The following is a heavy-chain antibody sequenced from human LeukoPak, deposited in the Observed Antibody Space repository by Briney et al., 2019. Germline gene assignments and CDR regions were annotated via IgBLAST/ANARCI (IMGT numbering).Heavy chain of an antibody. D-gene: IGHD3-10*01. CDR3: ALGAYGSGSYYNS. CDR1: GFTFSSYS. CDR2: ISSSSSYI. V-gene: IGHV3-21*01. J-gene: IGHJ4*02. Sequence: PGGSLRLSCAASGFTFSSYSMTWVRQAPGKGLEWVSSISSSSSYIYYADSVKGRFTISRDNAKNSLYLQMNSLRAEDTAVYYCALGAYGSGSYYNSWGQGTLVTVSS.